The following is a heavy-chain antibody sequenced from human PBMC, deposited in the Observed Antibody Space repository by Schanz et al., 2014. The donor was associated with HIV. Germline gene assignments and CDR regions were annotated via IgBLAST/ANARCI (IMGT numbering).Heavy chain of an antibody. CDR3: AKVARWDYYNMDV. Sequence: QVQLVESGGGVVQPGRSLRLSCAASGFIFSRSGMHWVRQAPGKGLEWVAVIWYDGSNKYYANSVKGRFTISRDNSKNTLYLQMNSLRAEDTAVYYCAKVARWDYYNMDVWGQGTTVTVSS. CDR2: IWYDGSNK. J-gene: IGHJ6*02. V-gene: IGHV3-33*06. CDR1: GFIFSRSG.